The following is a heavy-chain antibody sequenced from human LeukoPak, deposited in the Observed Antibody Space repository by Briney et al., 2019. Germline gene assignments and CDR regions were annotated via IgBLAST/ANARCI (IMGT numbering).Heavy chain of an antibody. V-gene: IGHV3-11*04. J-gene: IGHJ4*02. CDR1: GFTFSDYY. CDR3: ARDIYGSGPPVGDTIDY. Sequence: PGGSLRLSCAASGFTFSDYYMTWIRQAPGKGLEWVSYISSSGSTIYYADSVKGRFTISRDNAKNSLYLQVNSLRAEDTAVYYCARDIYGSGPPVGDTIDYWGQGTLVTVSS. D-gene: IGHD3-10*01. CDR2: ISSSGSTI.